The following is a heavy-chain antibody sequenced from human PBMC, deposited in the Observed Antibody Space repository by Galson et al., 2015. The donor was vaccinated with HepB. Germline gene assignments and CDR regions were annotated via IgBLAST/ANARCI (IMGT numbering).Heavy chain of an antibody. CDR3: AKPLPSYYGSGSPWGDY. CDR1: GFTFSSYG. Sequence: SLRLSCAASGFTFSSYGMHWVRQAPGKGLEWVAFIRYDGSNKYYADSVKGRFTISRDNSKNTLYLQMNSLRAEDTAVYYCAKPLPSYYGSGSPWGDYWGQGTLVTVSS. J-gene: IGHJ4*02. CDR2: IRYDGSNK. V-gene: IGHV3-30*02. D-gene: IGHD3-10*01.